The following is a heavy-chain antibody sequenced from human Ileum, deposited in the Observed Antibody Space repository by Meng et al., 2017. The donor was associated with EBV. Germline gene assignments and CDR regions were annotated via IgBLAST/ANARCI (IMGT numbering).Heavy chain of an antibody. D-gene: IGHD6-13*01. CDR2: ISSTGSTT. CDR3: VYSSSFH. Sequence: VWVVGCGGGLGKPLGSLRLYCAASGFTFSNYYMNWSRQATGKGLEWGSFISSTGSTTYYADSVKGRSTVSRDNAKNSLFLQMHSLRAEDTAVYYCVYSSSFHWGQGTLVTVSS. V-gene: IGHV3-11*01. CDR1: GFTFSNYY. J-gene: IGHJ4*02.